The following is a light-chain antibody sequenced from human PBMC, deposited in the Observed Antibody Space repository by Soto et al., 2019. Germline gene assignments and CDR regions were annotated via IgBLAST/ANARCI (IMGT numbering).Light chain of an antibody. J-gene: IGKJ5*01. Sequence: AIQLTQSPSSLSASVGDRVTITCRASQGISSALAWYQQKPGKAPKLLIYDASSLESGVPSRFSGSGSGTDFTLTISILQPDDFATYYCHQFNSYPQTLGQRTRLEIK. CDR1: QGISSA. CDR2: DAS. CDR3: HQFNSYPQT. V-gene: IGKV1-13*02.